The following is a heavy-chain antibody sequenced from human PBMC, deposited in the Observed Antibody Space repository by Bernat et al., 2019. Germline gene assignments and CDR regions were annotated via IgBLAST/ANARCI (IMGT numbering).Heavy chain of an antibody. CDR1: GYSFTSYW. Sequence: EVQLVQSGAEVKKPGESLRISCKGSGYSFTSYWISWVRQMPGKGLEWMGRIDPSDSYTNYSPSFQGHVTISADTSSSTAYLQWSSLKASDTAMYYCARGKVPAANFYYGMDVWGQGTTVTVSS. V-gene: IGHV5-10-1*03. D-gene: IGHD2-2*01. CDR3: ARGKVPAANFYYGMDV. J-gene: IGHJ6*02. CDR2: IDPSDSYT.